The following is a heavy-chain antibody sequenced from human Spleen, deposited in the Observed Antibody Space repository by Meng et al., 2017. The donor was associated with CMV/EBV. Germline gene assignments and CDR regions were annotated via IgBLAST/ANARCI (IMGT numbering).Heavy chain of an antibody. CDR2: MRGSASST. D-gene: IGHD3-3*01. V-gene: IGHV3-23*01. Sequence: GESLKISCAASGFTFSRYPMSWIRQAPGKGLEWVSSMRGSASSTYYGDPVKGRFAMSRDNSKNTLYLQMNSLRAEDTAVYYCAKDFLDDFWSGFGLDYWGPGTLVTVSS. CDR1: GFTFSRYP. J-gene: IGHJ4*02. CDR3: AKDFLDDFWSGFGLDY.